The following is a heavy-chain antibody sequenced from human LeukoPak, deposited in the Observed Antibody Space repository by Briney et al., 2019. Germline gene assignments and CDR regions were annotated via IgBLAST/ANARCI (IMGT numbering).Heavy chain of an antibody. CDR2: IVPILGIA. Sequence: ASVKVSCKASGYTFTSYGISWVRQAPGQGLEWMGRIVPILGIANYAQKFQGRVTITADKSTSTAYMELSSLRSEDTAVYYCARRNPQWGYSSSSEPHHYYYYGMDVWGQGTTVTVSS. CDR1: GYTFTSYG. D-gene: IGHD6-6*01. V-gene: IGHV1-69*04. CDR3: ARRNPQWGYSSSSEPHHYYYYGMDV. J-gene: IGHJ6*02.